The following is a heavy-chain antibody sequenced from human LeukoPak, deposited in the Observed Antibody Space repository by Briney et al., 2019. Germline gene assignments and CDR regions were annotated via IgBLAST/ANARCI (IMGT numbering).Heavy chain of an antibody. Sequence: QPGGSLRLSCAASGFTFGSYAMSWVRQAPGKGLEWVSFISPSGDRTSNADSVEGRFTISRDNPRNTLYLQMNSLRGEDTAVYYCAIMHGYYDGSGYRVQWGQGTLVTVSS. CDR1: GFTFGSYA. D-gene: IGHD3-22*01. J-gene: IGHJ4*02. V-gene: IGHV3-23*01. CDR3: AIMHGYYDGSGYRVQ. CDR2: ISPSGDRT.